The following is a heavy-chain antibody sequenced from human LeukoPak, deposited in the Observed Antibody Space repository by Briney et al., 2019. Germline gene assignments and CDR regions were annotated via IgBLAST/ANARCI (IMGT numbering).Heavy chain of an antibody. J-gene: IGHJ4*02. V-gene: IGHV6-1*01. D-gene: IGHD1-26*01. CDR1: GDSVSSNITA. Sequence: SQTLSLTCAISGDSVSSNITAWNWIMQSPSRGLEWLGRTYYRSKWYNDYSVSVKSRITITPDTSKIQFSLQLNSVTPEDTAVYYCARDRSGSYRDWGQGTLVTVSS. CDR3: ARDRSGSYRD. CDR2: TYYRSKWYN.